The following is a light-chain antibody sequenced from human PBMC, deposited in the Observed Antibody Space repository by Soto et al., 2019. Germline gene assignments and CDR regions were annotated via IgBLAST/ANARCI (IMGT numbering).Light chain of an antibody. J-gene: IGKJ4*01. V-gene: IGKV1-9*01. CDR3: QQLESYPSLP. CDR2: DAS. Sequence: IQLTQSPSSLSASVGDRVTITCRASQGISSYLAWYQQKPGKAPKLLIYDASTLESGVPSRFSGSRSWTDFTLTISSLQPEDFATYYCQQLESYPSLPFGGGTKVEIK. CDR1: QGISSY.